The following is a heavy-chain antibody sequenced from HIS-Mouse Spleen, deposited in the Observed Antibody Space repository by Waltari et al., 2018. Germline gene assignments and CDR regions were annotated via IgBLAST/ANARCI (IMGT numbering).Heavy chain of an antibody. CDR2: MNPNSGNT. CDR1: GYTFTTYD. V-gene: IGHV1-8*01. CDR3: ARGHDYSNYFDY. Sequence: QVQLVQSGAEVKKPGASVKVSCKASGYTFTTYDLNWCPQATGQWLEWMGWMNPNSGNTGYAQKFQGRVTMTRNTSISTAYMELSSLRSEDTAVYYCARGHDYSNYFDYWGQGTLVTVSS. D-gene: IGHD4-4*01. J-gene: IGHJ4*02.